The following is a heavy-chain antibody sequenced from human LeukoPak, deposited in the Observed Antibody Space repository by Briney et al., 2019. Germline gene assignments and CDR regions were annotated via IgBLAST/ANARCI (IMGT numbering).Heavy chain of an antibody. D-gene: IGHD5-18*01. V-gene: IGHV1-18*01. J-gene: IGHJ4*02. CDR2: ISAYNGNT. Sequence: ASVKVSCKASGGTFSSYAISWVRQAPGQGLEWMGWISAYNGNTNYAQKLQGRVTMTTDTSTSTAYMELRSLRSDDTAVYYRARLAADTAMVYRYYFDYWGQGTLVTVSS. CDR1: GGTFSSYA. CDR3: ARLAADTAMVYRYYFDY.